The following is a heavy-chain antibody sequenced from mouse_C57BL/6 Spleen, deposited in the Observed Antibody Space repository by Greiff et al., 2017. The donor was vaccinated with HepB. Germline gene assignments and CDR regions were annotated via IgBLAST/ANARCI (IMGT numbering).Heavy chain of an antibody. V-gene: IGHV3-1*01. CDR1: GYSITSGYD. D-gene: IGHD2-3*01. CDR2: ISYSGST. Sequence: VQLKESGPGMVKPSQSLSLTCTVTGYSITSGYDWHWIRHFPGNKLEWMGYISYSGSTNYNPSLKSRISITHDTSKNHFFLKLNSVTTEDTATYYCARGPDGYYAMDYWGQGASVTVSS. CDR3: ARGPDGYYAMDY. J-gene: IGHJ4*01.